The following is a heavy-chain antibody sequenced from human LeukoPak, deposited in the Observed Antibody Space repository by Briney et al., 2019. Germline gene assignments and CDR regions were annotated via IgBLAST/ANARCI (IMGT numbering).Heavy chain of an antibody. Sequence: GGSLRLSCAASGFTFSSYWMSWFRQAPGKGLEWVANIKQDGSEKYYVDSVKGRFTISRDNAKNSLYLQMNSLRAEDTAVYYCARDGPDYGDYYYYYYYMDVWGKGTTVTVSS. J-gene: IGHJ6*03. D-gene: IGHD4-17*01. CDR3: ARDGPDYGDYYYYYYYMDV. CDR1: GFTFSSYW. CDR2: IKQDGSEK. V-gene: IGHV3-7*01.